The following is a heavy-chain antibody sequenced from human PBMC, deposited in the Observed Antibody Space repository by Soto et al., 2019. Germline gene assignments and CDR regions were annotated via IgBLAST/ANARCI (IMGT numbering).Heavy chain of an antibody. CDR1: GFTIDNCG. V-gene: IGHV3-9*01. D-gene: IGHD2-15*01. CDR2: ISWDSSTI. Sequence: EVQLVESGGGLVQPGRSLRLSCAASGFTIDNCGMHWVRQAPGKGLEWVAGISWDSSTIGYADSVKGRFIISRDDAKNSLYLQMDSLRGEDTALYYCVQGRYPTMATPLDHWGQGTQVSVSS. J-gene: IGHJ4*02. CDR3: VQGRYPTMATPLDH.